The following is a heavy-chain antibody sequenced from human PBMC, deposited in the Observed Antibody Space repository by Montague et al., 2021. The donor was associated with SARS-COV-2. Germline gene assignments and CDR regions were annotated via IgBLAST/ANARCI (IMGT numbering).Heavy chain of an antibody. D-gene: IGHD2-21*02. Sequence: CAISGDSVSSNIATWNWIRQSPSRGLEWLGRTYYRSKWYNDYAVSVKSRVIINPDTSNNRISLQLNSVTPEDTAVYYCARAYGGGDCYFYWYFDLWGRGTLVTVSS. J-gene: IGHJ2*01. V-gene: IGHV6-1*01. CDR2: TYYRSKWYN. CDR1: GDSVSSNIAT. CDR3: ARAYGGGDCYFYWYFDL.